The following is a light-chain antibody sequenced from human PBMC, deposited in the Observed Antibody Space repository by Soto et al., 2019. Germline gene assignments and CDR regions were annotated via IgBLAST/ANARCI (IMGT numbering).Light chain of an antibody. CDR1: QSVSSN. J-gene: IGKJ2*01. CDR3: QQYNNWPPYT. V-gene: IGKV3-15*01. CDR2: GAS. Sequence: EIVMTQSPATLSVSPGERATLSCRASQSVSSNLAWYQQKPGQAPRLLIYGASTRATGIPARFSGSGSGTEFTLTISSLQSEDVAVYNWQQYNNWPPYTFGQGTKLEIK.